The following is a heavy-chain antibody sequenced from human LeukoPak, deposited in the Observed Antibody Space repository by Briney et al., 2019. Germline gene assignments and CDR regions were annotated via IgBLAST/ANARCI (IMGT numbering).Heavy chain of an antibody. CDR2: ISSSSSYI. CDR1: GFTFSSYW. Sequence: PGGSLRLSCAASGFTFSSYWMHWVRQAPGKGLEWVSSISSSSSYIYYADSVKGRFTISRDNAKNSLYLQMNSLRAEDTAVYYCARDPPRYYYDSSGSLDYWGQGTLVTVSS. CDR3: ARDPPRYYYDSSGSLDY. D-gene: IGHD3-22*01. V-gene: IGHV3-21*01. J-gene: IGHJ4*02.